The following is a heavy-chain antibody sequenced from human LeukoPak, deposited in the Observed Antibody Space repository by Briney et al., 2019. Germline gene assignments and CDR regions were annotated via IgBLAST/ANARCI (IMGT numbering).Heavy chain of an antibody. V-gene: IGHV6-1*01. CDR2: TYYRSKWYY. CDR3: ALARSEYHYGMDV. J-gene: IGHJ6*02. Sequence: SQTLSLTFAISGDGVSSISVAWNWIRQSPSRGLEWLGRTYYRSKWYYEYAVSVKGRININPDPSKNQFSLQLNSVTPEDTAVYYCALARSEYHYGMDVWGQGTTVTVSS. CDR1: GDGVSSISVA.